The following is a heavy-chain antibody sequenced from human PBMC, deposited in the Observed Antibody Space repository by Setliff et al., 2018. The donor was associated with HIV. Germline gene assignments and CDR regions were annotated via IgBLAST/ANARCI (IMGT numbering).Heavy chain of an antibody. D-gene: IGHD2-2*01. Sequence: GGSLRLSCAASGFTFSTYWMTWVRQAPGKGLEWVANIKQDGNEKYYVDSVKGRFTISRDNAKNSLYLQMTSPRAEDTAVYYCARRRTSSTSVTGMDVWGQGTTVTVSS. CDR3: ARRRTSSTSVTGMDV. V-gene: IGHV3-7*01. CDR2: IKQDGNEK. CDR1: GFTFSTYW. J-gene: IGHJ6*02.